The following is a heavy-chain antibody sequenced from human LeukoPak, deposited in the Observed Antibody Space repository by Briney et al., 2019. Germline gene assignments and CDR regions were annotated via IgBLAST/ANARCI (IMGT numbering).Heavy chain of an antibody. CDR2: IRSKANSYAT. V-gene: IGHV3-73*01. D-gene: IGHD1-7*01. CDR3: ARTDNWNFAGY. Sequence: PGGSLRLSCAASGFTFSGSAMHWVRQASGKGLEWVDRIRSKANSYATAYAASVKGRFTISRDDSKNTAYLQMNSLKTEDTAVYYCARTDNWNFAGYWGQGTLVTVSS. CDR1: GFTFSGSA. J-gene: IGHJ4*02.